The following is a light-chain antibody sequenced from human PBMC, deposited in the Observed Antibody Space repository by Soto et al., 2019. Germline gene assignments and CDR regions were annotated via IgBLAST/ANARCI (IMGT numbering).Light chain of an antibody. J-gene: IGKJ5*01. CDR2: DAS. V-gene: IGKV3-11*01. CDR1: RSVRSY. CDR3: QQRYAWPPIT. Sequence: EIVVTQSPATLSLSPGERATLSCRASRSVRSYLAWYQQKPGQAPRLLIYDASNRAAGIPARFSGSGSETDFTLTIRNLEPQDFAVYYCQQRYAWPPITFGQGKRLEIK.